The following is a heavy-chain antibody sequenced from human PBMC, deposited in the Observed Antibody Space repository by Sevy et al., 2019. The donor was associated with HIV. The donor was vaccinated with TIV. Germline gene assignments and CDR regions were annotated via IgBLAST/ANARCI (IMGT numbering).Heavy chain of an antibody. Sequence: GGSLRLSCAASGFTFSSYAMSWVRQAPGKGLEWVSAISGRGGSTYYADSVKGRFTISRDNSKNTLYLQMNSLRAEDTAVYYCAKGSGKSMAYYFDYWGQGTLVTVSS. CDR2: ISGRGGST. CDR1: GFTFSSYA. V-gene: IGHV3-23*01. J-gene: IGHJ4*02. D-gene: IGHD2-21*01. CDR3: AKGSGKSMAYYFDY.